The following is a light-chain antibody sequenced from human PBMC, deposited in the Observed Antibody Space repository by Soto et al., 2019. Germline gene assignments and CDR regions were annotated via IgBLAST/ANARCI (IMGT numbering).Light chain of an antibody. CDR3: QQYGSSPQT. J-gene: IGKJ1*01. CDR2: GAS. V-gene: IGKV3-20*01. Sequence: PGERATLSCRASQSVDSNYLAWFQQKPGQAPRLLIYGASSRATGIPDRFSGSGSGTDFTLTISRLEPEDFAVYYCQQYGSSPQTFGQGTKVEIK. CDR1: QSVDSNY.